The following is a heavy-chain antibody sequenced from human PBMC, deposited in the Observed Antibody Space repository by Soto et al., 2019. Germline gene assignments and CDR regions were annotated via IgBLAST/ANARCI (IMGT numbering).Heavy chain of an antibody. CDR2: ITFSGNTV. CDR3: ARVSWREKYGMDV. Sequence: GGSPRLSCAASGFTFSDSYMSWIRQAPGKGLEWISYITFSGNTVYYADSLKGRFTISRDNAKNSLYLQMNRLRAEDTAVYYCARVSWREKYGMDVWGQGTTVTVSS. CDR1: GFTFSDSY. V-gene: IGHV3-11*01. J-gene: IGHJ6*02.